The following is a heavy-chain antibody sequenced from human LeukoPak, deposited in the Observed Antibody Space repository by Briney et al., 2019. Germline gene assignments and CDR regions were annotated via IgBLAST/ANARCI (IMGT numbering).Heavy chain of an antibody. V-gene: IGHV1-2*02. CDR3: AREAYYYDSSGYYYYYYMDV. D-gene: IGHD3-22*01. CDR1: GYTFTGYY. CDR2: INPNSGGT. J-gene: IGHJ6*03. Sequence: GASVKASCKASGYTFTGYYMHWVRQAPGQGLEWMGWINPNSGGTNYAQKFQGRVTMTRDTSISTAYMELSRLRSDDTAVYYCAREAYYYDSSGYYYYYYMDVWGKGTTVTVSS.